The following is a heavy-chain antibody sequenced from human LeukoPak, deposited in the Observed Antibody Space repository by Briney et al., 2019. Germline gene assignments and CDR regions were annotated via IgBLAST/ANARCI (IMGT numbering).Heavy chain of an antibody. CDR1: GGSISSGDYY. V-gene: IGHV4-30-4*01. J-gene: IGHJ4*02. CDR3: ASAFGLGELSPYYFDY. CDR2: IYYSGST. D-gene: IGHD3-16*02. Sequence: SETLSLTCTVSGGSISSGDYYWSWIRPPPGKGLEWIGYIYYSGSTYYNPSLKSRVTISVDTSKNQFSLKLSSVTAADTAVYYCASAFGLGELSPYYFDYWGQGTLVTVSS.